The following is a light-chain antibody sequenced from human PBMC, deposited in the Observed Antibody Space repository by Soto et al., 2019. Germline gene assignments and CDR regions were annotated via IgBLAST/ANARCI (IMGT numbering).Light chain of an antibody. V-gene: IGLV2-14*01. CDR3: SSYTSSSTLYV. Sequence: QSVLTQPPSVSGAPGQRVTISCTGSSSNIGAGYDVHWYQQHPGKAPKLMIYEVSNRPSGVSNRFSGSKSGNTASLTISGLQAEDEADYYCSSYTSSSTLYVFGTGTKV. CDR2: EVS. CDR1: SSNIGAGYD. J-gene: IGLJ1*01.